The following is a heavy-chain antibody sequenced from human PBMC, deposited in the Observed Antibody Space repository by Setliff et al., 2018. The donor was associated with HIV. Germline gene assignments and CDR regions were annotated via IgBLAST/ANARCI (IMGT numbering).Heavy chain of an antibody. CDR2: IYPGDSDI. Sequence: GESLKISCKGSGYSFAGYWIGWVRQMPGKGLEWMGIIYPGDSDIRYSPSFQGQVTISADKSISTAYVQWSSLEASDTAVYYCAALPTTMIIVGSYESWGQGTLVTVSS. CDR3: AALPTTMIIVGSYES. J-gene: IGHJ5*02. V-gene: IGHV5-51*01. CDR1: GYSFAGYW. D-gene: IGHD3-22*01.